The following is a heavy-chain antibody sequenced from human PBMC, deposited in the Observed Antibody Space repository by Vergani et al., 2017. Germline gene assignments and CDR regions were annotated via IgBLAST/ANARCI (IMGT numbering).Heavy chain of an antibody. J-gene: IGHJ6*02. Sequence: QVQLVESGGGVVQPGRSLRLSCAASGFTLSSYAMHWVRQAPGKGLEWVAVISYDGSNKYYADSVKGRFTISRDNSKNTLYLQMNSLRAEDTAVYYCARDQVYSSSWYGHYYYGMDVWGQGTTVTVSS. D-gene: IGHD6-13*01. CDR3: ARDQVYSSSWYGHYYYGMDV. CDR1: GFTLSSYA. V-gene: IGHV3-30-3*01. CDR2: ISYDGSNK.